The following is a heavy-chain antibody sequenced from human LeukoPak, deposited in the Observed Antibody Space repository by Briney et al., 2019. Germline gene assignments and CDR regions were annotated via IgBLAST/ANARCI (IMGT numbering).Heavy chain of an antibody. Sequence: ASVKVSCKASGSTFTSYGISWVRQAPGQGLEWMGWISAYNGNTNYAQKLQGRVTMTTDTSTSTAYMELRSLRSDDTAVYYCASTYYYDSSGYNYFDYWGQGTLVTVSS. J-gene: IGHJ4*02. D-gene: IGHD3-22*01. CDR2: ISAYNGNT. V-gene: IGHV1-18*01. CDR3: ASTYYYDSSGYNYFDY. CDR1: GSTFTSYG.